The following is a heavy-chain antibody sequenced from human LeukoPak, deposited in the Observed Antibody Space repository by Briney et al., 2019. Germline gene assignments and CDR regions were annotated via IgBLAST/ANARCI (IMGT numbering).Heavy chain of an antibody. D-gene: IGHD4-17*01. CDR3: ARKNDYGASYYIDV. Sequence: KASETLSLTCTVSGGSISSGGFYWNWIRQHPVKGLEWIGFMSYIGTTNYNPSLKSRVTMSVDTTQNQFSLRLSSVTGADTAMYYCARKNDYGASYYIDVWGRGTTVTVSS. J-gene: IGHJ6*03. CDR1: GGSISSGGFY. V-gene: IGHV4-31*03. CDR2: MSYIGTT.